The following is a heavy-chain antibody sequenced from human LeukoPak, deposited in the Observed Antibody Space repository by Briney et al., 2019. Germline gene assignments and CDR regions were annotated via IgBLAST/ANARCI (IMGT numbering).Heavy chain of an antibody. D-gene: IGHD2-2*01. CDR2: ISSSSSYI. J-gene: IGHJ6*02. CDR1: GFTFSSYS. V-gene: IGHV3-21*01. Sequence: PGGSLRLSCAASGFTFSSYSMNWVRQAPGKGLEWVSSISSSSSYIYYADSVKGRFTISRDNAKNSLYLQMNSLRAEDTAVYYCARTDIVVVPAAMQGHYYGMDVWGQGTTVTVSS. CDR3: ARTDIVVVPAAMQGHYYGMDV.